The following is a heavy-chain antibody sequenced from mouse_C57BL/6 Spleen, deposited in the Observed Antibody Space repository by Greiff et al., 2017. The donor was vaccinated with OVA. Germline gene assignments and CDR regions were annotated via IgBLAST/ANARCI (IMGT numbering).Heavy chain of an antibody. D-gene: IGHD2-12*01. Sequence: QVQLQQSGAELAKPGASVKLSCKASGYTFTSYWMHWVKQRPGQGLEWIGYINPSSGYTKYNQKFKDKATLTADKSSSTAYMQLSSLTYEDSAVYYCARSDYSHYYAMDYWGQGTSVTVSS. CDR2: INPSSGYT. V-gene: IGHV1-7*01. CDR3: ARSDYSHYYAMDY. CDR1: GYTFTSYW. J-gene: IGHJ4*01.